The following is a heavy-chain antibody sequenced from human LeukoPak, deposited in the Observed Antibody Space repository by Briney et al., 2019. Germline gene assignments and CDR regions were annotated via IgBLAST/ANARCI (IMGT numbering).Heavy chain of an antibody. CDR3: ARGKDLLDY. Sequence: PSGTLSLTCTVSGSSISSYYWSWIRQPPGKGLEWIGYIYYRDTTSYNPSLKSRVTISVDTSKNHFSLKLSSVTAADTAVYYCARGKDLLDYWGQGTLATVSS. D-gene: IGHD3-10*01. CDR1: GSSISSYY. J-gene: IGHJ4*02. V-gene: IGHV4-59*01. CDR2: IYYRDTT.